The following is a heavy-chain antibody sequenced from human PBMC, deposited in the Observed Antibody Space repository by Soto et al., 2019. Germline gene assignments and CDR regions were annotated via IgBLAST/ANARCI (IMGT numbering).Heavy chain of an antibody. D-gene: IGHD3-10*01. V-gene: IGHV3-23*01. CDR3: SYVRGGSGNLSDRVDF. CDR2: ISGGSDTT. J-gene: IGHJ4*02. Sequence: PERSLRLSCAASGFTPKNYAMPWVRHAPGKGQKWVSAISGGSDTTSYADSVKGRFTVSRDGSKNTLYLQMSSLRAEDTALYFFSYVRGGSGNLSDRVDFWGQGTLVTVSS. CDR1: GFTPKNYA.